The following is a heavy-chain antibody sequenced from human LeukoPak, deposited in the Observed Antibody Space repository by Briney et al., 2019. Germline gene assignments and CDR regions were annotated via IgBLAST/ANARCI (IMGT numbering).Heavy chain of an antibody. Sequence: GASVKVSCKASGYTFTSYGISWVRQAPGQGLEWMGGIIPIFNTASYAQRFQGRVTITADESTSTAYMELSSLRSEDTAVYYCARSAGGVTISGVIPQFDYYYYYYMDVWGKGTTVTVSS. CDR2: IIPIFNTA. D-gene: IGHD3-3*01. CDR1: GYTFTSYG. J-gene: IGHJ6*03. V-gene: IGHV1-69*13. CDR3: ARSAGGVTISGVIPQFDYYYYYYMDV.